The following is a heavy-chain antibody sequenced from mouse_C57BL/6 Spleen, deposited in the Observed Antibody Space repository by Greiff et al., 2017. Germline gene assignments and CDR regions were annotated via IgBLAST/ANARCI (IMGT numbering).Heavy chain of an antibody. V-gene: IGHV5-17*01. J-gene: IGHJ4*01. CDR2: ISSGSSTI. D-gene: IGHD4-1*02. CDR1: GFTFSDYG. CDR3: AGQLGRYAMDY. Sequence: EVHLVESGGGLVKPGGSLKLSCAASGFTFSDYGMHWVRQAPEKGLEWVAYISSGSSTIYYADTVKGRFTISRDNAKNTLFLQMTSLRSEDTAMYYCAGQLGRYAMDYWGQGTSVTVSS.